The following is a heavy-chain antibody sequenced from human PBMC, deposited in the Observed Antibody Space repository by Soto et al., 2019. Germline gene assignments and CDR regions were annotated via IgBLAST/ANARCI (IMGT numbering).Heavy chain of an antibody. V-gene: IGHV3-30*18. CDR1: GFTFSSYG. J-gene: IGHJ5*02. Sequence: QVQLVESGGGVVQPGRSLRLSCAASGFTFSSYGMHWVRQAPGKGLEWVAVISYDGSNKYYADSVKGRFTISRDNSKNTLYLQMNSLRAEDTAVYYCANVESSGYFDPWGQGTLVTVSS. CDR3: ANVESSGYFDP. D-gene: IGHD3-22*01. CDR2: ISYDGSNK.